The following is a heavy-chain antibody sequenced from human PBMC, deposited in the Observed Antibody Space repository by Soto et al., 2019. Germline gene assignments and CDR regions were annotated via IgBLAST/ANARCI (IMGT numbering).Heavy chain of an antibody. CDR1: GGSINSYY. Sequence: SETLSLTCIVSGGSINSYYWNWIRQPPGKGLEWIGYIYYSGTTTYNPSLKSRVTISLDTSKTQFSLNLNSVTAADTAVYYCAREGRSAAPQAGFDYWGQGTLVTVSS. J-gene: IGHJ4*02. V-gene: IGHV4-59*12. CDR3: AREGRSAAPQAGFDY. CDR2: IYYSGTT. D-gene: IGHD6-13*01.